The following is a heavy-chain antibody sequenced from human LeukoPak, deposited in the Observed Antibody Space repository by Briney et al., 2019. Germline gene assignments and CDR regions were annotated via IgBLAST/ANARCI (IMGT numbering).Heavy chain of an antibody. CDR3: ARFKISYYGMDV. CDR2: IYYSGST. J-gene: IGHJ6*02. V-gene: IGHV4-59*08. Sequence: PSETLSLTCTVSGGSISNFYWNWIRQPPGKALEWIGYIYYSGSTDYNPSLKSRVAISVDTSKNQFSLKLTSMTAADTAVHYCARFKISYYGMDVWGQGTTVTVSS. CDR1: GGSISNFY.